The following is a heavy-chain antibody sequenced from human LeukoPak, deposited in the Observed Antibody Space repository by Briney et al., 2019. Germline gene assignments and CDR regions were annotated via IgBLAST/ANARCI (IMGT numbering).Heavy chain of an antibody. D-gene: IGHD5-18*01. CDR2: ISSSGNTI. V-gene: IGHV3-11*04. Sequence: PSETLSLTCAVSGYSISSDYYWGWVRQAPGKGLEWVSYISSSGNTIFYVDSVKGRFTISRDNDKKSPYLQMNSLRAEDTAVYYCAREASWGGYSYGYCDYWGQGTLVTVSS. CDR3: AREASWGGYSYGYCDY. J-gene: IGHJ4*02. CDR1: GYSISSDYY.